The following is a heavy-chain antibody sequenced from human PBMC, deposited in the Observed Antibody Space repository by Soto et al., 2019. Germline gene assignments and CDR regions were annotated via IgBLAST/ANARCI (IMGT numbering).Heavy chain of an antibody. V-gene: IGHV4-4*02. CDR1: GGSIRSNNW. CDR3: ARISAYHFDY. Sequence: PSETLSLTCAVSGGSIRSNNWRSWVRQPPGKGLEWIGEIYHSGVTNYNPSLKSRVTISVDKSKNQFSLKLSSLTAADTAVYYCARISAYHFDYWGQGTLVTVSS. J-gene: IGHJ4*02. CDR2: IYHSGVT. D-gene: IGHD3-16*01.